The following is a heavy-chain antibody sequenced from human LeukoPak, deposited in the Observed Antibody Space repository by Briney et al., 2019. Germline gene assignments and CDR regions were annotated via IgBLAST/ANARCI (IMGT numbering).Heavy chain of an antibody. CDR2: IDTSGTNI. CDR1: GFTFSSYE. D-gene: IGHD2-21*01. Sequence: GGSLRLSCAASGFTFSSYEMNWVRQAPGKGLEWVSYIDTSGTNIYYAGSVKGRFTVSRDNAKNSLYLQMNSLRAEDTGIYYCAREIINCGGDCYDYWGQGALVTVSS. V-gene: IGHV3-48*03. CDR3: AREIINCGGDCYDY. J-gene: IGHJ4*02.